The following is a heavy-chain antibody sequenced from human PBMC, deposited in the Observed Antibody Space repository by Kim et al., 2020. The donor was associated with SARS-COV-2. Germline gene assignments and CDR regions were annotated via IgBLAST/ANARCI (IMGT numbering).Heavy chain of an antibody. V-gene: IGHV1-3*01. J-gene: IGHJ6*02. Sequence: QKCQGRVTITRDTSASTAYMELSSLRSEDTAVYYCARDNSWFGEFYYGMDVWGQGTTVTVSS. D-gene: IGHD3-10*01. CDR3: ARDNSWFGEFYYGMDV.